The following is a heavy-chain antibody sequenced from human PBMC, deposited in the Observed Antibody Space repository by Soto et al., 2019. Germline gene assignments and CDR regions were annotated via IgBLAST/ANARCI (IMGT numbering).Heavy chain of an antibody. D-gene: IGHD2-2*01. CDR3: ARYSIVPTSMRWGYYYGMDV. Sequence: EVQLVESGGGLVQPGGSLRLSCAASGFTFSTYWMSWVRQAPGKGLEWVANIKQDGSETYYVDSVRGRFTISRDNAKNSLYLQMNSLRAEDTAVFYCARYSIVPTSMRWGYYYGMDVW. J-gene: IGHJ6*01. V-gene: IGHV3-7*05. CDR2: IKQDGSET. CDR1: GFTFSTYW.